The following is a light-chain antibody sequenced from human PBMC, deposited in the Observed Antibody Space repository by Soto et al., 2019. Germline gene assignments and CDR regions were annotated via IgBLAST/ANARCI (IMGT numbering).Light chain of an antibody. J-gene: IGLJ1*01. CDR2: EVN. CDR3: SSFTSSNTYV. V-gene: IGLV2-14*01. Sequence: QSALTQPASVSGSPGQSITISCTGTSSDIGNFNYVSWYQQHPGKAPKLMIFEVNDRPSGVSNRCSGSKSGSTASLTISGLQAEDEADYYCSSFTSSNTYVFGTGTKLTVL. CDR1: SSDIGNFNY.